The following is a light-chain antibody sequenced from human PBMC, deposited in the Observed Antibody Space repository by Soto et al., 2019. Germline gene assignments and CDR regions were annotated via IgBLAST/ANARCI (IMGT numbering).Light chain of an antibody. CDR3: QQSSSTPQT. CDR2: VAS. Sequence: DIQMTQSPSSLSSSVGYGVTITCRSSQSISSYLSWYQQKPGKAPKLLINVASTLQSGVPSRFSGSGSATDFTLAISSLQPEDFETYYCQQSSSTPQTFGGGTKVDIK. J-gene: IGKJ4*01. V-gene: IGKV1-39*01. CDR1: QSISSY.